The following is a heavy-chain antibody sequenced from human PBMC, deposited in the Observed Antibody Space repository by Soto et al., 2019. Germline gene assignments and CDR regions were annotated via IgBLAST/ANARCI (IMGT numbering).Heavy chain of an antibody. V-gene: IGHV1-2*02. J-gene: IGHJ3*02. D-gene: IGHD2-2*01. Sequence: ASVKVSCKASGYTFTGYYMHWVRQAPGQGLEWMGWINPNSGGTNYAQKFQGRVTMTRDMSISTAYMELSRLRSDDTAVYYCARLVPAALDAFDIWGQGTMVTVSS. CDR1: GYTFTGYY. CDR2: INPNSGGT. CDR3: ARLVPAALDAFDI.